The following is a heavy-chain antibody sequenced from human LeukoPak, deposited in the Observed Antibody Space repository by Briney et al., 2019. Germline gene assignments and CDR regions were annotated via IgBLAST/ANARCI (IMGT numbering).Heavy chain of an antibody. V-gene: IGHV3-21*01. J-gene: IGHJ4*02. CDR1: GFTFSSYS. CDR2: ISSSSSYI. D-gene: IGHD1-7*01. Sequence: GGSLRLSCAASGFTFSSYSMNWVRQAPGKGLEWVSSISSSSSYIYYADSVKGRFTISRDNAKNSLYLQMNSLRAEDTAVYYCARDSMELELRPVDYWGRGTLVTVSS. CDR3: ARDSMELELRPVDY.